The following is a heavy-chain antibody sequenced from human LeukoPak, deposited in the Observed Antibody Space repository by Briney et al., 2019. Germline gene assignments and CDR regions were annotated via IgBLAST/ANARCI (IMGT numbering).Heavy chain of an antibody. CDR1: GFTFSSYW. CDR3: ARGTRFCSSTSCYFDY. CDR2: IKQDGSEK. V-gene: IGHV3-7*01. D-gene: IGHD2-2*01. Sequence: PGGSLRLSCAASGFTFSSYWMSWVRQAPGKGLEWVANIKQDGSEKYYVDSVKGRFTISRDNAKNSLYLQMNSLRAEDMAVYYCARGTRFCSSTSCYFDYWGQGTLVTVSS. J-gene: IGHJ4*02.